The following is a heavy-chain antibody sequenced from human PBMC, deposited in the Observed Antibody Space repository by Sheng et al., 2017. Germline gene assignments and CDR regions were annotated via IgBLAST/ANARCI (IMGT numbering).Heavy chain of an antibody. J-gene: IGHJ4*02. CDR1: GFTFSSYE. CDR3: ARGCWRYDILTGYSSYFGY. V-gene: IGHV3-48*03. Sequence: EVQLVESGGGLVQPGGSLRLSCAASGFTFSSYEMNWVRQAPGKGLEWVSYISSSGSTIYYADSVKGRFTISRDNAKNSLYLQMNSLRAEDTAVYYCARGCWRYDILTGYSSYFGYWGQGTLVTVSS. D-gene: IGHD3-9*01. CDR2: ISSSGSTI.